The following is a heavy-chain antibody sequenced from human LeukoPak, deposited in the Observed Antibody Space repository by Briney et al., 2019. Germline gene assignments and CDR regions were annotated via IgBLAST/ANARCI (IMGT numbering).Heavy chain of an antibody. V-gene: IGHV4-34*01. CDR3: ARKRTGYSSSWYSAKGNYYYYMDV. Sequence: SETLSLTCAVYGGSFSGYYWSWLRQPPGKGLEWIGEINHSGSTNYNPSLKSRVTISVDTSKNQFSLKLSSVTAADTAVYYCARKRTGYSSSWYSAKGNYYYYMDVWGKGTTVTVPS. CDR2: INHSGST. D-gene: IGHD6-13*01. J-gene: IGHJ6*03. CDR1: GGSFSGYY.